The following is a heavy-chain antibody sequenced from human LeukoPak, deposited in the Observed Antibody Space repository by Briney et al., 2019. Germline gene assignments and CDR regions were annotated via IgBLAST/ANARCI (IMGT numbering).Heavy chain of an antibody. CDR2: ISSSSSTI. CDR3: ARDLRFGGAY. J-gene: IGHJ4*02. CDR1: GFTFSSYS. Sequence: GGSLRLSCAASGFTFSSYSMNWVRQAPGKGLEWVSYISSSSSTIYYADSVKDRFTISRDNAKNSLYLQMNSLRAEDTAVYYCARDLRFGGAYWGQGTLVTVSS. V-gene: IGHV3-48*04. D-gene: IGHD3-10*01.